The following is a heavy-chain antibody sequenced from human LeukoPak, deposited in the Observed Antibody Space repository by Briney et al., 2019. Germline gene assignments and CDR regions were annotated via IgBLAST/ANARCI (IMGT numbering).Heavy chain of an antibody. CDR2: ISSSSSTI. J-gene: IGHJ4*02. CDR1: GFTFSSYS. CDR3: AGGINYYDSSGYYSA. V-gene: IGHV3-48*01. Sequence: PGGSLRLSCAASGFTFSSYSMNWVRQAPGKGLEWVSYISSSSSTIYYADSVKGRFTISRDNSKNTLYLQMNSLRAEDTAVYYCAGGINYYDSSGYYSAWGQGTLVTVSS. D-gene: IGHD3-22*01.